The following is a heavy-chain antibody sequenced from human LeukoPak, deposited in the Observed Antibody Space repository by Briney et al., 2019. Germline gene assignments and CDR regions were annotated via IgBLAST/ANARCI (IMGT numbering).Heavy chain of an antibody. D-gene: IGHD1-14*01. V-gene: IGHV3-15*01. CDR2: IKSKTDGGTT. Sequence: PGGTLRLSCAASGFTFSNAWMSWVRQAPGKGLEWVGRIKSKTDGGTTDYAAPVKSRFTISRDDSKNTLYLQMNSPKTEDTGVYYCTTGITLRARPLDYWGQGTLVTVSS. J-gene: IGHJ4*02. CDR1: GFTFSNAW. CDR3: TTGITLRARPLDY.